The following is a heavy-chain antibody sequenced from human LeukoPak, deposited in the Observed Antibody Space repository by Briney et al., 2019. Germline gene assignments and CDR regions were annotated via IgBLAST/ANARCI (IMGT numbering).Heavy chain of an antibody. CDR2: MNPNSGNT. Sequence: ASVKVPCKASGYTFTSYDINWVRQATGQGLEWMGWMNPNSGNTGYAQKFQGRVTMTRNTSISTAYMELSSLRSEDTAVYYCARRGDCSSTSCYTVLGNYYYYYGMDVWGQGTTVTVSS. CDR3: ARRGDCSSTSCYTVLGNYYYYYGMDV. J-gene: IGHJ6*02. CDR1: GYTFTSYD. D-gene: IGHD2-2*02. V-gene: IGHV1-8*01.